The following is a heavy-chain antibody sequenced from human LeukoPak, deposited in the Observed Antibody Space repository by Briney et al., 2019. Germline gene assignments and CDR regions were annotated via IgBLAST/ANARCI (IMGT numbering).Heavy chain of an antibody. V-gene: IGHV4-59*01. CDR2: IHYTGNT. CDR3: ARAPPGLFYYYMDV. D-gene: IGHD3/OR15-3a*01. Sequence: SETLSLTCTVSGGSMSTYYWSWVRQPPGKGLEWIGYIHYTGNTNYNPSLKNRVTVSIDTSKNQFSLKLSSMTAADTAVYYCARAPPGLFYYYMDVWGKGTTVTVSS. J-gene: IGHJ6*03. CDR1: GGSMSTYY.